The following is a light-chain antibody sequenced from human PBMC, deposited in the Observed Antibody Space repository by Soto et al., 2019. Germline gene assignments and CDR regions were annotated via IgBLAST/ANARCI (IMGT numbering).Light chain of an antibody. V-gene: IGLV2-14*01. CDR2: DVI. J-gene: IGLJ3*02. CDR3: SSFTSSTTRV. CDR1: SSDVGGYNY. Sequence: QSALTQPASVSGSPGQSITISCTGTSSDVGGYNYVSWFQQHPGKAPKLIIYDVINRPSGVSNRFSGSKSGNTASLTISGLQAEDEADYYRSSFTSSTTRVFGGGTKLTVL.